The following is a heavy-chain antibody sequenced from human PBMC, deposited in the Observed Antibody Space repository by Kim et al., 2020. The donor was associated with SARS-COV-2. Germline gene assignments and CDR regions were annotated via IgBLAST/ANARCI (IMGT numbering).Heavy chain of an antibody. J-gene: IGHJ4*02. CDR3: AKGGRGYYGPGE. V-gene: IGHV3-30*02. Sequence: YYADSVKGRFTISRDNSKNTLYLQMNSLRAEDTAVYYCAKGGRGYYGPGEWGQGTLVTVSS. D-gene: IGHD3-10*01.